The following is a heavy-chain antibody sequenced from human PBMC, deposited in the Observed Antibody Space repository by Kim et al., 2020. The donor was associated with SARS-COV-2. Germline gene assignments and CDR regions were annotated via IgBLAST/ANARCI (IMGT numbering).Heavy chain of an antibody. CDR3: ASTIFGVASTFGP. V-gene: IGHV1-2*02. Sequence: GGTNYAQKFQGRVTMTRDTSISTAYMELSRLRSDDTAVYYCASTIFGVASTFGPWGQGTLVTVSS. CDR2: GGT. J-gene: IGHJ5*02. D-gene: IGHD3-3*01.